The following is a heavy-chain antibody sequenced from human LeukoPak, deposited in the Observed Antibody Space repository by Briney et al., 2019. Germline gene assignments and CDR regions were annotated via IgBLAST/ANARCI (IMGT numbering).Heavy chain of an antibody. J-gene: IGHJ3*01. CDR3: ARKGLSPPPGPQPDTRRTAFDS. Sequence: SGTLSLTCVVSGGSIVSDIWWSWVRQPPGKGLQWVGEIYHSGSTNYNPSLKSRVTVSVDKSKNQFSLMLTSLTAADTAVYYCARKGLSPPPGPQPDTRRTAFDSWGQGTMVTVSS. CDR1: GGSIVSDIW. CDR2: IYHSGST. V-gene: IGHV4-4*02. D-gene: IGHD1-1*01.